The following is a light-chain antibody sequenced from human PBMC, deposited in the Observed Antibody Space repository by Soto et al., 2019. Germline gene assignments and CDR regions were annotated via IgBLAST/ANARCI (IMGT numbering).Light chain of an antibody. CDR2: SAS. J-gene: IGKJ1*01. CDR1: QSVSNNY. Sequence: EIVFTHSPSSLSLSPVERATLSFMASQSVSNNYLAWYQQKPGQAPRLLIYSASNRATGIPDRFSGSGSGTDFTLTISRLEPEDFAVYYCQQYGSSGKFGQGTKVDIK. V-gene: IGKV3-20*01. CDR3: QQYGSSGK.